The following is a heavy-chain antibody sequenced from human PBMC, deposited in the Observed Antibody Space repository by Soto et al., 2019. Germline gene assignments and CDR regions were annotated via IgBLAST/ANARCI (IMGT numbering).Heavy chain of an antibody. CDR3: TKSSGGSSSVGMDY. CDR2: INYSGSNI. D-gene: IGHD6-6*01. CDR1: GFTFSNSE. J-gene: IGHJ4*02. V-gene: IGHV3-48*03. Sequence: GGSLRLSXAASGFTFSNSEMFWVRQAPGEGLEWVSKINYSGSNIYYSKSVKGRFTISRDNSKNTLSLQMTALRVEDSSVYYCTKSSGGSSSVGMDYWGPGTLVTVSS.